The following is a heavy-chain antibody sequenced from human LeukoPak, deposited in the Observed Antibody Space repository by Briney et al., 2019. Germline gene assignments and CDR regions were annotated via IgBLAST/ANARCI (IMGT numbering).Heavy chain of an antibody. J-gene: IGHJ4*02. Sequence: ASVKVSCKASGYTFTSYGISWVRQAPGQGLEWMGWISAYNGNTNYAQKLQGRVTMTTDTSTSTAYMELRSLRSDDTAVYYCARGGGRGYSGYDGTLSYYWGQGTLVTVSS. CDR3: ARGGGRGYSGYDGTLSYY. V-gene: IGHV1-18*01. D-gene: IGHD5-12*01. CDR2: ISAYNGNT. CDR1: GYTFTSYG.